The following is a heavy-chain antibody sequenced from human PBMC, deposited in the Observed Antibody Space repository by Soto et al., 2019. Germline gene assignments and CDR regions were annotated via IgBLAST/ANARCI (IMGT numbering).Heavy chain of an antibody. V-gene: IGHV3-15*07. CDR1: GVTLTSVW. CDR2: VKSQTDGGTT. J-gene: IGHJ4*02. D-gene: IGHD5-18*01. CDR3: SHGYYQYFDS. Sequence: SLRLSCAVSGVTLTSVWMNWVRQAPGKGPEWVGRVKSQTDGGTTDYAAPVKGRFTISRDDSENTLYLQMNSLKTEDTAVYYCSHGYYQYFDSWGQG.